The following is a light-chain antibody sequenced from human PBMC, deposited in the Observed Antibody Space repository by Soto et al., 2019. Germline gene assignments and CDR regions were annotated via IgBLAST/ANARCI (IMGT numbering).Light chain of an antibody. V-gene: IGKV3-11*01. CDR2: DVS. J-gene: IGKJ4*01. Sequence: EVVLTQSPATLSLSPGERATLSCRASQSVSRFLAWYQQKPGQPPRLLIFDVSNRATGIPARFSGSGSGTDFTLTISSVESEDFAVYYCQHRSRWPLTFGGGTKLEIK. CDR1: QSVSRF. CDR3: QHRSRWPLT.